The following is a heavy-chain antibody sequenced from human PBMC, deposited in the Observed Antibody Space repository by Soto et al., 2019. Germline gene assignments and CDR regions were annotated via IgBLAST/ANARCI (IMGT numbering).Heavy chain of an antibody. J-gene: IGHJ4*02. CDR3: AKNSDYSGFDY. V-gene: IGHV3-30*18. CDR1: GFTFSRYD. Sequence: QVQLVESGGGVVQSGRSLRLSCAASGFTFSRYDMHWVRQAPGKGLQWVAVMPYDGSNKYYADSVKGRFTISRDNSKNTLYLQMNSLSPEDTAVYYSAKNSDYSGFDYWGQGTLVTVSS. CDR2: MPYDGSNK. D-gene: IGHD1-26*01.